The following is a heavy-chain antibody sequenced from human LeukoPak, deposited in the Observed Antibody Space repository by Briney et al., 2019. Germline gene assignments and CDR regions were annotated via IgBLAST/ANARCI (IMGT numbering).Heavy chain of an antibody. CDR1: GFTFSSYA. D-gene: IGHD3-9*01. V-gene: IGHV3-23*01. CDR3: AVSVRFERVWHYFNN. Sequence: GGSLRLSCAASGFTFSSYAMSWVRQAPGKGLKWVSGISESGAITHYADSEKGRFTISRDNSKTTVFLQMNSLRAEDTAVYYCAVSVRFERVWHYFNNWGQGTQVTVSS. J-gene: IGHJ4*02. CDR2: ISESGAIT.